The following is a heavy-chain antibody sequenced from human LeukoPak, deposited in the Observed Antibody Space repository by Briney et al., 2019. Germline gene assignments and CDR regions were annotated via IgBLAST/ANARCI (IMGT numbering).Heavy chain of an antibody. Sequence: SETLSLTCTVSGGSISSSIYYWGWIRQPPGKGLEWIGSIFYSGSTYYNSSLKSRVIISVDTSKNQLSLKLTSVTAADTAVYYCARDLWGGTYSFWGPGALVTVSS. CDR2: IFYSGST. CDR3: ARDLWGGTYSF. V-gene: IGHV4-39*07. D-gene: IGHD1-26*01. J-gene: IGHJ4*02. CDR1: GGSISSSIYY.